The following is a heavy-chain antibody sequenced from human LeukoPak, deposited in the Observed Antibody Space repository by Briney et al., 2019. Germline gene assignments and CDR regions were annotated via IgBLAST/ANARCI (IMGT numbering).Heavy chain of an antibody. CDR1: GFTFSSYG. CDR3: AKDPYGSGSYYDY. V-gene: IGHV3-30*02. Sequence: GGSLRLSCAASGFTFSSYGMHWVRQAPGKGLEWVAFIRYDGSNKYYADSVKGRFTISRDNSKNTLYVQMNSLRAEDAAVYYCAKDPYGSGSYYDYWGQGTLVTVSS. D-gene: IGHD3-10*01. CDR2: IRYDGSNK. J-gene: IGHJ4*02.